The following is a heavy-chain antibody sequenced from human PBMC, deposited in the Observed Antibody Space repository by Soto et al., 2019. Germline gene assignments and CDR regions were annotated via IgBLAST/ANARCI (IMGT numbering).Heavy chain of an antibody. CDR1: SLSTYY. CDR2: IYASGST. D-gene: IGHD2-21*01. V-gene: IGHV4-4*07. Sequence: SLSTYYWSWIRQPAGKGLEWIGRIYASGSTNYNPSLKSRVSMSVDTSKKQFSLKMISVTAADTAIYYCARSAIPRGGWFRPWGQGVLVTVSS. CDR3: ARSAIPRGGWFRP. J-gene: IGHJ5*02.